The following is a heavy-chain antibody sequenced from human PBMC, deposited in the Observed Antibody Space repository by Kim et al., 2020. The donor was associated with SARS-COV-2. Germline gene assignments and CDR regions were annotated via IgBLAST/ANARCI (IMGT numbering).Heavy chain of an antibody. CDR1: GFTFSSYG. J-gene: IGHJ6*02. V-gene: IGHV3-30*18. Sequence: GGSLRLSCAASGFTFSSYGMHWVRQAPGKGLEWVAVISYDGSNKYYADSVKGRFTISRDNSKNTLYLQMNSLRAEDTAVYYCAKDRGSYYDILTGYTSTGMDVWGQGTTVTVSS. CDR3: AKDRGSYYDILTGYTSTGMDV. D-gene: IGHD3-9*01. CDR2: ISYDGSNK.